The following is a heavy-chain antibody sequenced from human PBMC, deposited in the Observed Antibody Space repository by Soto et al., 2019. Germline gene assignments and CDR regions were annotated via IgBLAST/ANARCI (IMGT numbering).Heavy chain of an antibody. CDR1: GGSISSYY. D-gene: IGHD3-9*01. J-gene: IGHJ4*02. Sequence: PSETLSLTCTVSGGSISSYYWSWIRQPPGKGLEWIGYIYYSGSTNYNPSLKSRVTISVDTSKNQFSLKLSSVTAADTAVYYCAREQRYFDWSYFDYWGQGTLVTVSS. V-gene: IGHV4-59*01. CDR2: IYYSGST. CDR3: AREQRYFDWSYFDY.